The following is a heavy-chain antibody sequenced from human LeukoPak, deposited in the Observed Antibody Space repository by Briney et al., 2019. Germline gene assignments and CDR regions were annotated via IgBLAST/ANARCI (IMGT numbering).Heavy chain of an antibody. CDR2: ISSSSSTI. V-gene: IGHV3-48*04. CDR3: ARDLYITGTTLADY. CDR1: GFTFSSYS. J-gene: IGHJ4*02. Sequence: GGSLRLSCAASGFTFSSYSMNWVRQAPGKGLEWVSYISSSSSTIYYADPVKGRFTISRDNAKNSLYLQMNSLRAEDTAVYYCARDLYITGTTLADYWGQGTLVTVSS. D-gene: IGHD1-20*01.